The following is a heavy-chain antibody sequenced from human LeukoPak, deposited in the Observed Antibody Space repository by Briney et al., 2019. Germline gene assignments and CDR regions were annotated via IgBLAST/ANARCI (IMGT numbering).Heavy chain of an antibody. CDR1: GYTFSDYF. Sequence: ASVKVSCKASGYTFSDYFIHWVRQAPGQGLEWMGWLNPDSGGTNSAQKFQGRVTMTRDTSINTAYMELSRLTSDDTAVYFCATWGLHFDIWGQGTMVIVAS. D-gene: IGHD3-16*01. CDR2: LNPDSGGT. CDR3: ATWGLHFDI. V-gene: IGHV1-2*02. J-gene: IGHJ3*02.